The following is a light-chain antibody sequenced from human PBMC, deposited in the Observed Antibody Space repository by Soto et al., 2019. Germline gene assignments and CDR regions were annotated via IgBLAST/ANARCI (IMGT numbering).Light chain of an antibody. CDR3: SSYTTSSTVV. J-gene: IGLJ1*01. V-gene: IGLV2-14*03. Sequence: QSALTQPASVSGSPGQSITFSCPGTSSDVGGYNFVSWYQQHPGKAPKLMIYEVSSRPSGVSNRFSGSKSGNTASLTISGLQPEDEADYYCSSYTTSSTVVFGTGTKVTVL. CDR2: EVS. CDR1: SSDVGGYNF.